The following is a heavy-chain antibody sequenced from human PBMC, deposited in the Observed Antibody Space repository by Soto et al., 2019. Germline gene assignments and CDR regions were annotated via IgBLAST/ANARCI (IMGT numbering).Heavy chain of an antibody. CDR1: GFTFSSYA. CDR3: AKHIAARPRSYYYGMDV. D-gene: IGHD6-6*01. Sequence: GGSLRLSCAASGFTFSSYAMSWVRQAPGKGLEWVSAISGSGGSTYYADSVKGRFTISRDNSKNTLYLQMNSLRAEDTAVYYCAKHIAARPRSYYYGMDVWGQGTTVTASS. V-gene: IGHV3-23*01. J-gene: IGHJ6*02. CDR2: ISGSGGST.